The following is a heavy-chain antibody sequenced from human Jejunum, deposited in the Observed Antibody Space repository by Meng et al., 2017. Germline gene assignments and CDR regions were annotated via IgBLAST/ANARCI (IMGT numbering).Heavy chain of an antibody. CDR3: ARQAVYYNPGTTSPYYFCAMDV. D-gene: IGHD3-10*01. Sequence: SETLSLTCTVSGGSISSHYWNWIRQRPGKGLEWIGYIYHGGSTNCNTSLKTRVTRPVDTSKNPFSLMLTSLTAADTTVYRCARQAVYYNPGTTSPYYFCAMDVWGQGTTVTVSS. J-gene: IGHJ6*02. CDR1: GGSISSHY. V-gene: IGHV4-59*08. CDR2: IYHGGST.